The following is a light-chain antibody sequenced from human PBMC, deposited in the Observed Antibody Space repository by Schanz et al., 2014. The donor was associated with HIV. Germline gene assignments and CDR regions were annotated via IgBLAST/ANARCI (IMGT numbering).Light chain of an antibody. CDR1: QSLLHSNGYNY. CDR3: MQGTHWPPT. CDR2: LGS. Sequence: DIVMPQSPLSLPVTPGEPASISCRSSQSLLHSNGYNYLDWYLQKPGQSPQLLIYLGSNRASGVPDRFSGSGSGTDFTLRISRVEADDVGVYYCMQGTHWPPTFGGGTKVEIK. V-gene: IGKV2-28*01. J-gene: IGKJ4*01.